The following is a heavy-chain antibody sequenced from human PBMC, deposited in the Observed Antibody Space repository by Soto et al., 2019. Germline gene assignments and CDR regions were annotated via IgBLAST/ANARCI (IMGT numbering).Heavy chain of an antibody. CDR1: GGSISSYY. CDR3: ARLSRGWFGELFFDY. D-gene: IGHD3-10*01. V-gene: IGHV4-59*08. Sequence: SETLSLTCTVSGGSISSYYWSWLRQPPGKGLEWIGYIYYSGSTNYNPSLKSRVTISVDTSKNQFSLKLSSVTAADTAVYYCARLSRGWFGELFFDYWGQGTLVTSPQ. CDR2: IYYSGST. J-gene: IGHJ4*02.